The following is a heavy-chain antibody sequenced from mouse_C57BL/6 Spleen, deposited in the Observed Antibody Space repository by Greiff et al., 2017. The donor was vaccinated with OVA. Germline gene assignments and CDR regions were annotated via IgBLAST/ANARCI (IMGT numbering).Heavy chain of an antibody. Sequence: VQLVESGPGLVQPSQSLSITCTVSGFSLTSYGVHWVRQSPGKGLEWLGVIWSGGSTDYNAAFISRLSISKDNSKSQVFFKMNSLQADDTAIYYCARKGYGNSYYAMDYWGQGTSVTVSS. CDR3: ARKGYGNSYYAMDY. J-gene: IGHJ4*01. CDR2: IWSGGST. CDR1: GFSLTSYG. V-gene: IGHV2-2*01. D-gene: IGHD2-10*02.